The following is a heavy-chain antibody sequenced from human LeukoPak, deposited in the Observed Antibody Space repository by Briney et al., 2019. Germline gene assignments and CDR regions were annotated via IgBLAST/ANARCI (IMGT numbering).Heavy chain of an antibody. CDR3: ARVRGPTLKTCYMDV. D-gene: IGHD3-10*01. V-gene: IGHV3-48*04. Sequence: GGSLRLSCAGSGFTFTEYSIIWVRQAPGKGLEWVSFISDISDRSSTIHYADSVKGRFTISRDNAERSVYLQMNGLRADDTAVYYCARVRGPTLKTCYMDVWGTGTTVTVSS. CDR2: ISDRSSTI. CDR1: GFTFTEYS. J-gene: IGHJ6*03.